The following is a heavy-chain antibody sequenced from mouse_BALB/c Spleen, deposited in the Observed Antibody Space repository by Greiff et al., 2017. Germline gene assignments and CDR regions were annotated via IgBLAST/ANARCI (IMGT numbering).Heavy chain of an antibody. CDR1: GFNIKDTY. V-gene: IGHV14-3*02. D-gene: IGHD2-3*01. CDR3: AREGLLPLDY. Sequence: EVKLMESGAELVKPGASVKLSCTASGFNIKDTYMHWVKQRPEQGLEWIGRIDPANGNTKYDPKFQGKATITADTSSNTAYLQLSSLTSEDTAVYYCAREGLLPLDYWGQGTTLTVSS. J-gene: IGHJ2*01. CDR2: IDPANGNT.